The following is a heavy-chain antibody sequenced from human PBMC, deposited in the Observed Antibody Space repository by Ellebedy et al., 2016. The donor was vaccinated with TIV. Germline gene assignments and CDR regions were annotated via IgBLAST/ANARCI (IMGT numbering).Heavy chain of an antibody. CDR3: ARDPHYYGSGSYYNNQSYYYYGMDV. D-gene: IGHD3-10*01. J-gene: IGHJ6*02. V-gene: IGHV1-2*04. CDR1: GYTFTGYY. CDR2: INPNSGGT. Sequence: ASVKVSXXASGYTFTGYYMHWVRQAPGQGLEWMGWINPNSGGTNYAQKFQGWVTMTRDTSISTAYMELSRLRSDDTAVYYCARDPHYYGSGSYYNNQSYYYYGMDVWGQGTTVTVSS.